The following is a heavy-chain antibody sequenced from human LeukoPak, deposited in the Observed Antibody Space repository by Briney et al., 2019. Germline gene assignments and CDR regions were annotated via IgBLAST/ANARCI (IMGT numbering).Heavy chain of an antibody. Sequence: PGRSLRLSCAASGFTFDDYAMHWVRQAPGKGLEWVSGISWNSGSIGYADSVKGRFTISRDNAKNSLYLQMNSLRAEDTAVYYCARDSEFSGSFSYWGQGTLVTVSS. J-gene: IGHJ4*02. CDR1: GFTFDDYA. D-gene: IGHD1-26*01. CDR2: ISWNSGSI. CDR3: ARDSEFSGSFSY. V-gene: IGHV3-9*01.